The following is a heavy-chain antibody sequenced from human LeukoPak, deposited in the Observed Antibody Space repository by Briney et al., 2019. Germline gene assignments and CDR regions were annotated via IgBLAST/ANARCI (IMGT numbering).Heavy chain of an antibody. CDR3: AREFSSSWDGDAFDI. D-gene: IGHD6-13*01. CDR1: GYTFTSYG. CDR2: ISAYNGNT. Sequence: GASVKVSCKASGYTFTSYGISWVRQAPGQGLEWMGWISAYNGNTNYAQKLQGRVTMTTDTSTSTAYMELRSLRSDDTAVYYCAREFSSSWDGDAFDIWGQGTMVTVSS. V-gene: IGHV1-18*01. J-gene: IGHJ3*02.